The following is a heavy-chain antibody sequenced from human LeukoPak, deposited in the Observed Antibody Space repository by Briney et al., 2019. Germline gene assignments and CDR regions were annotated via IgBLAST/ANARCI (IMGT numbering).Heavy chain of an antibody. CDR3: ASRRSWHPFAPFDI. J-gene: IGHJ3*02. V-gene: IGHV3-30-3*01. CDR2: ISYDGSNK. CDR1: GFTFSSYA. Sequence: VQPGRSLRLSCAASGFTFSSYAMHWVRQAPGKGLEWEAVISYDGSNKYYADSVKGRFTISRDNANNSLFLQMNSLRAEDTAVYYCASRRSWHPFAPFDIWGQGTMVTVSS.